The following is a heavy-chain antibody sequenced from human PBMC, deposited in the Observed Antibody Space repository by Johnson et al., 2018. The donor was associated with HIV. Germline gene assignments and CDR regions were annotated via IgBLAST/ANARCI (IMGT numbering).Heavy chain of an antibody. CDR1: GFTFDDYG. CDR3: AKDEAQTLASAGRDAFDF. D-gene: IGHD6-13*01. Sequence: VQLVESGGGVVQPGRSLRLSCAASGFTFDDYGMSWVRQVPGKGLEWVSGINWNGGSTGYADSVKGRFTISRDNSKNTAYLQMNSLRPEDTALYYCAKDEAQTLASAGRDAFDFWGQGTAVTV. V-gene: IGHV3-20*04. J-gene: IGHJ3*01. CDR2: INWNGGST.